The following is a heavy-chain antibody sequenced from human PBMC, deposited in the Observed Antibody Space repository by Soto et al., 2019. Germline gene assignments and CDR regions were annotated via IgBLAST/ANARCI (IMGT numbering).Heavy chain of an antibody. CDR2: ISYDGSNK. V-gene: IGHV3-30*18. D-gene: IGHD3-10*01. Sequence: PGGSLRLSCAASGFTFSSYGMHWVRQAPGKGLEWVAVISYDGSNKYYAGSVKGRFTISRDNSKNTLYLQMNSLRAEDTAVYYCANGPATYGSGSYYNVLNHDYWGQGNLVTVSS. CDR1: GFTFSSYG. J-gene: IGHJ4*02. CDR3: ANGPATYGSGSYYNVLNHDY.